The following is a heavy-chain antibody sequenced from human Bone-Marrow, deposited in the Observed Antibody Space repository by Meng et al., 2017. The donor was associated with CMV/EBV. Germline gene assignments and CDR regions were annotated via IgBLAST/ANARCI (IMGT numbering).Heavy chain of an antibody. J-gene: IGHJ4*02. CDR2: INWNGDRT. CDR1: GFTLEEYG. CDR3: ARDVESAFDS. D-gene: IGHD3-3*01. V-gene: IGHV3-20*04. Sequence: GGSLRLSCAASGFTLEEYGMSWVRQAPGKGLEWISAINWNGDRTAYSDSVKGRFIVSKDNARNSLYLQVNSLRAEDTALYYCARDVESAFDSWGQGILVTVSS.